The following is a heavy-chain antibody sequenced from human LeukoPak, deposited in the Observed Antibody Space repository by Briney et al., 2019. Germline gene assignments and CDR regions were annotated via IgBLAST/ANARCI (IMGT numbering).Heavy chain of an antibody. D-gene: IGHD3-10*01. CDR2: IGGSGGST. Sequence: GGSLRLSCAASGFTFSSYAMSWVRQAPGKGLQWVSVIGGSGGSTYYADSVKGRSTISRDNAKNSLYLQMNSLRVEDTAVYYCARPGGSGNYFYGMDVWGQGTTVTVSS. CDR3: ARPGGSGNYFYGMDV. J-gene: IGHJ6*02. CDR1: GFTFSSYA. V-gene: IGHV3-23*01.